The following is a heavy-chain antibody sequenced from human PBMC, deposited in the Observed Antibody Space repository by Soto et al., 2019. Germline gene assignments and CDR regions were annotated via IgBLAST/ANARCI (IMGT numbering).Heavy chain of an antibody. CDR3: AKGLEPGIVGATTRYYYGMDV. J-gene: IGHJ6*02. D-gene: IGHD1-26*01. V-gene: IGHV3-23*01. CDR1: GFTFSSYA. Sequence: PGGSLRLSCAASGFTFSSYAMSWVRQAPGKGLEWVSAISGSGGSTYYADSVKGRFTISRDNSKNTLYLQMNSLRAEDTAVYYCAKGLEPGIVGATTRYYYGMDVWGQGTTVTVSS. CDR2: ISGSGGST.